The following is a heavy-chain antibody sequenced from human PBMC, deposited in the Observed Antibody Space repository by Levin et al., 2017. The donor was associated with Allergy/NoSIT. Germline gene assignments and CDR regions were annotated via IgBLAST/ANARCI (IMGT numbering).Heavy chain of an antibody. CDR1: GYTFISYA. V-gene: IGHV1-3*01. CDR3: ARGGYCSSTSCGAFDI. Sequence: ASVKVSCKASGYTFISYAMHWVRQAPGQRLEWMGWIIPGNGNTKYLQKLQGRVTITRDTSASTAYMELSSLRSEDTAVYYCARGGYCSSTSCGAFDIWGQGTMVTVSS. CDR2: IIPGNGNT. J-gene: IGHJ3*02. D-gene: IGHD2-2*01.